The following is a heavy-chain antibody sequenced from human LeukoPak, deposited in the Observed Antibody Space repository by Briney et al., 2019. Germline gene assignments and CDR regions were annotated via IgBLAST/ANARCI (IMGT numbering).Heavy chain of an antibody. D-gene: IGHD2-15*01. J-gene: IGHJ4*02. CDR3: ARNLGYCSGGSCYTVGFDY. V-gene: IGHV3-74*01. Sequence: GGSLRLSCAASGFTFGSYWMNWVRQAPGKGLVWVSRISSDGTTTSYADSVKGRFTISRDNAKNTLYLQMNSLRAEDTAVYYCARNLGYCSGGSCYTVGFDYWGQGTLVTVSS. CDR2: ISSDGTTT. CDR1: GFTFGSYW.